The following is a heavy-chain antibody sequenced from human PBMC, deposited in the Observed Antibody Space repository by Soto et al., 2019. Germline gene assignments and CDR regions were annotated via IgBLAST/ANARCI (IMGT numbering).Heavy chain of an antibody. Sequence: PSETLSLTCAVSGGSISSGGYSWSWIRQPPGKGLEWIGYIYHSGSTYYNPSLKSRVTISVDRSKNQFSLKLSSVTAADTAVYYCATAVPFDYWGQGTLVTVSS. J-gene: IGHJ4*02. V-gene: IGHV4-30-2*01. D-gene: IGHD2-2*01. CDR2: IYHSGST. CDR3: ATAVPFDY. CDR1: GGSISSGGYS.